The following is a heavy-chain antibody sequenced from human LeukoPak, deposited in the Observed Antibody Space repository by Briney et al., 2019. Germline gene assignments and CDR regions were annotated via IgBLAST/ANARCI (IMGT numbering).Heavy chain of an antibody. V-gene: IGHV4-34*01. CDR1: GGSLTGHY. CDR3: ARDLNWENY. Sequence: SETLSLTCAVYGGSLTGHYCSWVRQPPGKGRGWIGEINDSGSTNYNPSLKSRLTISVDTSKNQLSLKLSSVSVADTAVYYCARDLNWENYWGQGTLVTVSS. D-gene: IGHD7-27*01. CDR2: INDSGST. J-gene: IGHJ4*02.